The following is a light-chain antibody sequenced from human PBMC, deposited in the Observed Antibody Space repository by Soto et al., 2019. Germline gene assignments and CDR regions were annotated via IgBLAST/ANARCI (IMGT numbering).Light chain of an antibody. J-gene: IGKJ1*01. CDR1: QSISSW. V-gene: IGKV1-5*03. Sequence: DIQMTQSPSTLSSSVVDRVTIACRASQSISSWLAWYQQKPGKAPKLLINKASSLESGVPSRFSGSGSGTEFTLTISSLQPDHFATYYCQHFNSYPWTFGQGTKVDI. CDR2: KAS. CDR3: QHFNSYPWT.